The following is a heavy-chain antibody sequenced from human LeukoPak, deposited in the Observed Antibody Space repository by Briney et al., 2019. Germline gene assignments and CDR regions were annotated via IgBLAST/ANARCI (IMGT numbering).Heavy chain of an antibody. D-gene: IGHD1-26*01. Sequence: SETLSLTCTVSGGSISSSSYYWGWIRQPPGKGLEWIGSIYYSGSTYYNPSLKSRVTISVDTSKNQFSLKLSSVTAADTAVYYCARVESGSYLGAFDIWGQGTMVTVSS. CDR2: IYYSGST. V-gene: IGHV4-39*07. J-gene: IGHJ3*02. CDR3: ARVESGSYLGAFDI. CDR1: GGSISSSSYY.